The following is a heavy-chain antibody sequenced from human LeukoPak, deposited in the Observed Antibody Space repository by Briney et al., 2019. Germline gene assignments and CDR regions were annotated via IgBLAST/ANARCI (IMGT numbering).Heavy chain of an antibody. J-gene: IGHJ3*02. CDR1: GYTFTSYG. V-gene: IGHV1-18*01. D-gene: IGHD2-2*01. CDR3: ARDLPGYCSSTSCPRAAFDI. CDR2: ISAYNGNT. Sequence: VASVKVSCKASGYTFTSYGISWVRQAPGQGLEWMGWISAYNGNTNYAQKLQGRVTMTTDTSTSTAYMELRSLRSDDTAVYYCARDLPGYCSSTSCPRAAFDIWGQGTMVTVPS.